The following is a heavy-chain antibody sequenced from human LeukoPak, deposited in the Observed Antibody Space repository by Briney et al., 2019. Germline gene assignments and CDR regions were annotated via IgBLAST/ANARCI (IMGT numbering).Heavy chain of an antibody. D-gene: IGHD1-1*01. CDR3: ARGYNDRGYYYYGLDV. CDR1: GFSLSSYT. Sequence: GGSLKLSCTASGFSLSSYTMNWVRQSPGKGPEWISYIGTSSSNIYYADSVQGRFTISRDNANNSLFLQMSSLRAEDTAVYYCARGYNDRGYYYYGLDVWGQGTTVTVSS. J-gene: IGHJ6*02. V-gene: IGHV3-48*01. CDR2: IGTSSSNI.